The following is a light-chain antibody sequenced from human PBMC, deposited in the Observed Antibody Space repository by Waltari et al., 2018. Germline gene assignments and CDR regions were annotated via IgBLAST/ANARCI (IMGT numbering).Light chain of an antibody. CDR1: QRVFHTNNKNY. Sequence: DIVMTQSPDSLAVSLGERATINCKSSQRVFHTNNKNYLAWYQQKPGQPPKLLIYWASTRESGVPDRFSGSGSGTDFTLAISSLQAEDVAVYYCQQYYSTPNTFGQGTQVEIK. CDR2: WAS. V-gene: IGKV4-1*01. J-gene: IGKJ2*01. CDR3: QQYYSTPNT.